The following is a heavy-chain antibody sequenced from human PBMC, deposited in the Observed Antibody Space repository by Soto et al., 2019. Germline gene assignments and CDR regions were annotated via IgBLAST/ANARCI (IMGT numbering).Heavy chain of an antibody. V-gene: IGHV3-21*01. CDR3: ARDQWLHNHGDFDY. CDR2: ISSSSYI. Sequence: EVQLVESGGGLVKPGGSLRLSCAASGFTFSSYSMNWVRQAPGKGLEWVSSISSSSYIYYADSVKGRFTISRDNAKNSLYLQMNSLRAEDTAVYYCARDQWLHNHGDFDYWGQGTLVTVSS. D-gene: IGHD5-12*01. J-gene: IGHJ4*02. CDR1: GFTFSSYS.